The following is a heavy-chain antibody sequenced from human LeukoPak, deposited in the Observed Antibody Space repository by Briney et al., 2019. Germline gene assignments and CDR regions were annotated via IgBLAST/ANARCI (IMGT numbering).Heavy chain of an antibody. V-gene: IGHV1-2*02. Sequence: ASVKVSCKASGYTFTGYYMHWVRQAPGQGLEWMGWINPNSGGTNYAQKFQGRVTMTRDTSISTAYMELSRLRSDDTAVYYCARDRGEAVLPTIYNVFDPWGQGTLVTVSS. D-gene: IGHD3-16*01. CDR2: INPNSGGT. CDR1: GYTFTGYY. CDR3: ARDRGEAVLPTIYNVFDP. J-gene: IGHJ5*02.